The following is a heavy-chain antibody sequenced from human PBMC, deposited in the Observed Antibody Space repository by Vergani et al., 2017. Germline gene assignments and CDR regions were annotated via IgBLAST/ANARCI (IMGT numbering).Heavy chain of an antibody. CDR2: IFSNDEK. CDR3: ARIRGSGWWDY. J-gene: IGHJ4*02. CDR1: GFSLSNARMG. Sequence: QVTLKESGPVLVKPTETLTLTCTVSGFSLSNARMGVGWIRQPPGKALEWLAHIFSNDEKSYSTSLKSRLTISKDTSKSQVVLTMTNMDPVDTATYYCARIRGSGWWDYWGQGTLVTVSS. V-gene: IGHV2-26*01. D-gene: IGHD6-19*01.